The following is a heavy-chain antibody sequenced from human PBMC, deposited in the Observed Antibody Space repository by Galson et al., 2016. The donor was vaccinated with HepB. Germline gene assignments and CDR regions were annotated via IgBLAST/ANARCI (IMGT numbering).Heavy chain of an antibody. Sequence: SLRLSCAASEFTFSSYAMNWVRQAPGKGLEWVSAISGSGGSTSYADSVKGRFTISRDNSKNTLYLQLNSLRVEDTALYYCVRHDIGGFDGWGQGTLVTVSS. CDR1: EFTFSSYA. CDR2: ISGSGGST. V-gene: IGHV3-23*01. J-gene: IGHJ4*02. CDR3: VRHDIGGFDG. D-gene: IGHD2-15*01.